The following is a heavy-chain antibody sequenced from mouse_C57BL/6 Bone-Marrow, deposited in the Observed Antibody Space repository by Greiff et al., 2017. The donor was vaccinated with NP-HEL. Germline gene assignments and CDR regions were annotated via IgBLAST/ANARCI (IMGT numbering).Heavy chain of an antibody. CDR3: ARGHYYGSSYESYWYFDV. CDR2: INPYNGGT. J-gene: IGHJ1*03. Sequence: EVQLQQSGPVLVKPGASVKMSCKASGYTFTDYYMNWVKQSHGKSLEWIGVINPYNGGTSYNQKFKGKATLTVDKSCSTAYMELNSLTSEDSADYYCARGHYYGSSYESYWYFDVWGTGTTVTVSS. CDR1: GYTFTDYY. D-gene: IGHD1-1*01. V-gene: IGHV1-19*01.